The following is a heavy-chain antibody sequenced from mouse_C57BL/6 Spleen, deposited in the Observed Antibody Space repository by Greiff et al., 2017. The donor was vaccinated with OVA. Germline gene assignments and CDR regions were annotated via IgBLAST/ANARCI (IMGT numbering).Heavy chain of an antibody. CDR2: IYPRDGST. D-gene: IGHD1-1*01. CDR1: GYTFTSYD. Sequence: QVQGQESGPELVKPGASVKLSCKASGYTFTSYDINWVKQRPGQGLEWIGWIYPRDGSTKYNEKFKGNATLTVDTSSSTAYMELHSLTSEDSAVYFCARGGSTVPVAYWGQGTLVTVSA. CDR3: ARGGSTVPVAY. V-gene: IGHV1-85*01. J-gene: IGHJ3*01.